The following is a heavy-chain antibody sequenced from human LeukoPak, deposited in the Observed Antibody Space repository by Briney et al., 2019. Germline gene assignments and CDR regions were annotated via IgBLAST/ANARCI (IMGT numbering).Heavy chain of an antibody. D-gene: IGHD1-1*01. CDR1: GYTFTRFG. J-gene: IGHJ6*03. CDR3: ARVLVDNFGHYYYYMDV. CDR2: ISTYNRNT. Sequence: GASVKVSCKASGYTFTRFGISWVRQAPGQGLEWMGWISTYNRNTYYAQKFQDRVTMTTDISTSTAYMELRSLRSDDSAVYYCARVLVDNFGHYYYYMDVWSKGTKVTVSS. V-gene: IGHV1-18*01.